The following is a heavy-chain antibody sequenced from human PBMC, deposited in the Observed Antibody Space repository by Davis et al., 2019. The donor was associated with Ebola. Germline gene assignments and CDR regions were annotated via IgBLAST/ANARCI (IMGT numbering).Heavy chain of an antibody. CDR1: GYTFTSYG. D-gene: IGHD3-9*01. CDR3: ARDSHDILTGSPNGMDV. Sequence: ASVKVSCKTSGYTFTSYGISWVRQAPGQGLEWMGWISAYNGNTNYAQKLQGRVTMTTDTSTSTAYMELRSLRSDDTAVYYCARDSHDILTGSPNGMDVWGQGTTVTVSS. CDR2: ISAYNGNT. V-gene: IGHV1-18*01. J-gene: IGHJ6*02.